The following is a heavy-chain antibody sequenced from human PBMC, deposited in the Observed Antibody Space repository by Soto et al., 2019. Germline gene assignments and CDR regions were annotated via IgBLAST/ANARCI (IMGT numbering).Heavy chain of an antibody. J-gene: IGHJ1*01. V-gene: IGHV4-30-4*01. Sequence: SETLSLTCTVSGGSISSGDYYWSWIRQPPGKGLEWIGYIYYSGSTYYNPSLKSRVTISVDTSKNQFSLKLSSVTAADTAVYYCARYSPSWSRQPLSYFQHWGQGTLVTVSS. CDR3: ARYSPSWSRQPLSYFQH. D-gene: IGHD6-13*01. CDR1: GGSISSGDYY. CDR2: IYYSGST.